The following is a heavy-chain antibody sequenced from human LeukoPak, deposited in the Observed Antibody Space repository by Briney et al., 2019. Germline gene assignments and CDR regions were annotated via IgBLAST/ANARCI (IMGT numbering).Heavy chain of an antibody. D-gene: IGHD1-7*01. CDR2: IRSKANSYAT. J-gene: IGHJ3*02. CDR1: GFTFSGSA. V-gene: IGHV3-73*01. Sequence: GGSLKLSCAASGFTFSGSAMHWVRQASGKGLEWVGRIRSKANSYATAYAASVKGRFTISRDDSKNTAYLQMNSLKTEDTAVYYCAKDRLTGTTFDAFDIWGQGTMVTVSS. CDR3: AKDRLTGTTFDAFDI.